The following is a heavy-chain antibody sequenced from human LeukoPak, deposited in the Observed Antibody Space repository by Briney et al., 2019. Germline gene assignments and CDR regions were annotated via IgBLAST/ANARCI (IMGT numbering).Heavy chain of an antibody. Sequence: PRASVNVSCKASGYTFTDYYMHWVRQAPGQGLEWMGWINPNSGGTNYAQKFQGRLTMTRDTSISTAYMELSRLRSDDTAVYYCARRYFDWSHAFDIWGQGTMVTVSS. D-gene: IGHD3-9*01. CDR3: ARRYFDWSHAFDI. CDR1: GYTFTDYY. V-gene: IGHV1-2*02. J-gene: IGHJ3*02. CDR2: INPNSGGT.